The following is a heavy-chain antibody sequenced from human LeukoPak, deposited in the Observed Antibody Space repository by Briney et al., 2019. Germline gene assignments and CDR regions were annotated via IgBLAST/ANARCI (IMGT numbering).Heavy chain of an antibody. D-gene: IGHD3-22*01. CDR1: GFTFSSHA. Sequence: GGSLRLSCAASGFTFSSHAMHWVRQAPGKGLEWVAVISFDGSNKYYADSVKGRLTISRDSSKNTLYLQMNSLRAEDTAVYYCARTTTYYYDTSGYYDYWGQGTLVTVSS. V-gene: IGHV3-30*01. J-gene: IGHJ4*02. CDR3: ARTTTYYYDTSGYYDY. CDR2: ISFDGSNK.